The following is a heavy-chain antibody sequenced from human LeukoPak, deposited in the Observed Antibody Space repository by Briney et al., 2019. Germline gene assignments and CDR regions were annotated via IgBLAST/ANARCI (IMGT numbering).Heavy chain of an antibody. Sequence: GGSLRLSCAASGFTFSSYEMNWVRQALGKGLEWVSYISSSGSTIYYADSVKGRFTISRDNAKNSLYLQMNSLRAEDTAVYYCAKEDTFGSYDYWGQGTLVTVSS. D-gene: IGHD3-16*01. CDR2: ISSSGSTI. J-gene: IGHJ4*02. CDR1: GFTFSSYE. V-gene: IGHV3-48*03. CDR3: AKEDTFGSYDY.